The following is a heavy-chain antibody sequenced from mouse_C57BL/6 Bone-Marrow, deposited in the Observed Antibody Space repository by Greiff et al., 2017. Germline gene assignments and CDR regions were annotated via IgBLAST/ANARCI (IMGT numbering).Heavy chain of an antibody. Sequence: QVQLQQPGAELVKPGASVKLSCKASGYTFTSYWMHWVKQRPGQGLEWIGMIHPNSGSTNYNEKFKGKATLTVDKSSSTAYMQLSSLTSEDTAVYYCASSYWYFDVWGTGTTGTVSS. V-gene: IGHV1-64*01. CDR2: IHPNSGST. CDR3: ASSYWYFDV. CDR1: GYTFTSYW. J-gene: IGHJ1*03.